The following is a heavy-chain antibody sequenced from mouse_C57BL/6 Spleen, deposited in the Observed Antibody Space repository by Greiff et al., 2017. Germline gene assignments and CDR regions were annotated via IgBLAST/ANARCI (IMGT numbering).Heavy chain of an antibody. CDR2: IDPSDSET. J-gene: IGHJ2*01. D-gene: IGHD1-1*01. V-gene: IGHV1-52*01. CDR3: ARDYGSPYFDY. Sequence: QVQLQQPGAELVRPGSSVKLSCKASGYTFTSYWMHWVKQRPIQGLEWIGNIDPSDSETHYNQKFKDKATLTVDKSSSTAYMQLSSLTSEDSAVYYCARDYGSPYFDYWGQGTTLTVSS. CDR1: GYTFTSYW.